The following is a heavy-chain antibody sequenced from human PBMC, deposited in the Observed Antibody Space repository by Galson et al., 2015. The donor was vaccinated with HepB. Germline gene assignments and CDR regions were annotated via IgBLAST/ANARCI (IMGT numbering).Heavy chain of an antibody. CDR1: GFTFSSYG. V-gene: IGHV3-33*01. CDR2: IWYDGSNK. D-gene: IGHD4-17*01. Sequence: SLRLSCAASGFTFSSYGMHWVRQAPGKGLEWVAVIWYDGSNKYYADSVKGRFTISRDNSKNTLYLQMNSLRAEDTAVYYCARDKVGLGYGDYNWFDPWGQGTLVTVSS. CDR3: ARDKVGLGYGDYNWFDP. J-gene: IGHJ5*02.